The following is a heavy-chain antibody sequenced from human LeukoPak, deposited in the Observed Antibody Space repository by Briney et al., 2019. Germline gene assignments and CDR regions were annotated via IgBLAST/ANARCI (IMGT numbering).Heavy chain of an antibody. CDR1: GGSFSGYY. CDR2: ISGSGGST. V-gene: IGHV3-23*01. CDR3: AKDPWAHYYDSSGYITDFPEYFQH. Sequence: ETLSLTCAVYGGSFSGYYWSWVRQAPGKGLEWVSAISGSGGSTYYADSVKGRFTISRDNSKNTLYLQMNSLRAEDTAVYYCAKDPWAHYYDSSGYITDFPEYFQHWGQGTLVTVSS. J-gene: IGHJ1*01. D-gene: IGHD3-22*01.